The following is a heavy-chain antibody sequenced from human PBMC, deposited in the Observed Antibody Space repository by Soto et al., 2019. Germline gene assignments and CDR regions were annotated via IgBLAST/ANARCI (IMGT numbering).Heavy chain of an antibody. CDR1: GGTFSSYA. CDR2: IIPIFGTA. D-gene: IGHD3-3*01. Sequence: GASVKVSCKASGGTFSSYAISWVRQAPGQGLEWMGGIIPIFGTANYAQKFQGRVTITADESTSTAYMELSSLRSEDTAVYYCARGGYDFWSGASIDDWGKGTLVTVSS. V-gene: IGHV1-69*13. J-gene: IGHJ4*02. CDR3: ARGGYDFWSGASIDD.